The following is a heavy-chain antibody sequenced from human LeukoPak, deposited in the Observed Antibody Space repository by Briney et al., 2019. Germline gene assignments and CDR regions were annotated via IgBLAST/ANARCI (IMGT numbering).Heavy chain of an antibody. J-gene: IGHJ5*02. CDR2: INPNSGGT. Sequence: ASVKVSCKASGYTFTGYYMHWVRQAPGQGLEWMGWINPNSGGTNYAQKFQGRVTMTRDTSISTAYMELSRLRSDDTAVYYCARDFPSRGGRIVITFGGVIDHWGQGTLVTVSS. V-gene: IGHV1-2*02. CDR3: ARDFPSRGGRIVITFGGVIDH. CDR1: GYTFTGYY. D-gene: IGHD3-16*01.